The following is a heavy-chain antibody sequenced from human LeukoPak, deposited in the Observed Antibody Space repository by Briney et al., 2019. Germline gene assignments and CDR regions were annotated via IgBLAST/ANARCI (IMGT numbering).Heavy chain of an antibody. Sequence: EGSLRLSCAASGFTFSSYWMHWVRQAPGKGLVWVSRINSDGSSTSYADSVKGRFTISRDNAKNTLYLQMNGLRAEDTALYYCARDGIRGYSYGYTDYWGQGTLVTVSS. D-gene: IGHD5-18*01. V-gene: IGHV3-74*01. CDR1: GFTFSSYW. CDR2: INSDGSST. CDR3: ARDGIRGYSYGYTDY. J-gene: IGHJ4*02.